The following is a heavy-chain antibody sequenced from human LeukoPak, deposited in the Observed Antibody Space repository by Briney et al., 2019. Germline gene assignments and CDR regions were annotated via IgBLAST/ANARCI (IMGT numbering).Heavy chain of an antibody. Sequence: PSETLSLTCTVSGGSFSSSDYYWGWIRQPPGKGLEWIGSIYYSGSTYYNPSLKSRVTISVDTSKNQFSLKLSSVTAADTAVYYCARGEYFYYSSAYFGFDFWGQGILVTVSS. CDR1: GGSFSSSDYY. V-gene: IGHV4-39*07. CDR3: ARGEYFYYSSAYFGFDF. J-gene: IGHJ4*02. CDR2: IYYSGST. D-gene: IGHD3-22*01.